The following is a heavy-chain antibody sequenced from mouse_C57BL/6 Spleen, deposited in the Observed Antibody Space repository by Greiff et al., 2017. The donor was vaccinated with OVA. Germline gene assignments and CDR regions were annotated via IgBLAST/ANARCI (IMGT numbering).Heavy chain of an antibody. V-gene: IGHV1-55*01. Sequence: QVQLKESGAELVKPGASVKMSCKASGYTFTSYWITWVKQRPGQGLEWIGDIYPGSGSTNYNEKFKSKATLTVDTSSSTAYMQLSSLTSEDSAVYYCARRRSAGWLLYAMDYWGQGTSVTVSS. CDR1: GYTFTSYW. CDR2: IYPGSGST. CDR3: ARRRSAGWLLYAMDY. D-gene: IGHD2-3*01. J-gene: IGHJ4*01.